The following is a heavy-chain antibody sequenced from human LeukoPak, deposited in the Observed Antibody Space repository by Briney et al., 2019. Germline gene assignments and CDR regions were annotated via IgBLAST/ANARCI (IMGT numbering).Heavy chain of an antibody. CDR2: ISAYNGNT. D-gene: IGHD2-15*01. Sequence: ASVKVSCKASGYTFTSYGISWVRQAPGQGLEWMGWISAYNGNTNYAQKLQGRVTMTTDTSTSTAYMELRSLRSEDTAVYYCARLGVVVVAATDDAFDIWGQGTMVTVSS. CDR3: ARLGVVVVAATDDAFDI. V-gene: IGHV1-18*01. CDR1: GYTFTSYG. J-gene: IGHJ3*02.